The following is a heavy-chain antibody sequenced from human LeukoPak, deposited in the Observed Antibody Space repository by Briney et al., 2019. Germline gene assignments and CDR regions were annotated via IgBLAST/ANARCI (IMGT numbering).Heavy chain of an antibody. CDR2: ISYDGSNK. CDR1: GFTFSIYA. J-gene: IGHJ4*02. CDR3: ARAELRYFDWLSLYY. D-gene: IGHD3-9*01. V-gene: IGHV3-30-3*01. Sequence: GGSLRLSCAASGFTFSIYAISWVRQAPGKGLEWVAVISYDGSNKYYADSVKGRFTISRDNSKNTLYLQMNSLRAEDTAVYYCARAELRYFDWLSLYYWGQGTLVTVSS.